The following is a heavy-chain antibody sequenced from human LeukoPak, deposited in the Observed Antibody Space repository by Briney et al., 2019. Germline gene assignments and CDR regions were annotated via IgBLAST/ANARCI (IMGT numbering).Heavy chain of an antibody. CDR1: GFTFSCYW. V-gene: IGHV3-7*01. Sequence: PGGSLRLSCAASGFTFSCYWMSWVRQAPGKGLEWVANIKQDGSEKYYVDSVKGRFTISRDNAKNSLYLQMNSLRAEDTAVYYCARGGYSYGLSDYWGQGTLVTVSS. CDR2: IKQDGSEK. D-gene: IGHD5-18*01. J-gene: IGHJ4*02. CDR3: ARGGYSYGLSDY.